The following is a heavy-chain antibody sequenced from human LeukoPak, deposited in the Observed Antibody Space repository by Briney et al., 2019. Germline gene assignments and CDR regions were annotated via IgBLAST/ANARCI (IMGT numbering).Heavy chain of an antibody. CDR2: IYYSGST. D-gene: IGHD1-14*01. J-gene: IGHJ1*01. V-gene: IGHV4-30-4*01. Sequence: NPSETLSLTCTVSGGSISSGDYYWSWIRQPPGKGLEWIGYIYYSGSTYYNPSLKSRVTISVDTSKNQFSLKLSSVTAADTAVYYCARMRGKFATGQHWGQGTLVTVSS. CDR3: ARMRGKFATGQH. CDR1: GGSISSGDYY.